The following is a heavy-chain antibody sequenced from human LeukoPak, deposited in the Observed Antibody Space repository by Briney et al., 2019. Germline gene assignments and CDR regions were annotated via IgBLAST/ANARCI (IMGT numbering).Heavy chain of an antibody. Sequence: GGSLRLSCAASGFSFNIYAMSWVRQTPGKRLEWVAAISGSDPGTYHAESVKGRFTISRDNSKRTLYLQITKMKTQDTAIYFCAKAPRGSCIGVLCYYIDVWGKGTTVTVSS. CDR1: GFSFNIYA. CDR3: AKAPRGSCIGVLCYYIDV. D-gene: IGHD2-8*01. CDR2: ISGSDPGT. V-gene: IGHV3-23*01. J-gene: IGHJ6*03.